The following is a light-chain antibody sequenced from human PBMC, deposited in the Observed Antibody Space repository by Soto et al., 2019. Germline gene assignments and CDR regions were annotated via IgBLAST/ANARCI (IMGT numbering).Light chain of an antibody. Sequence: QSALTQPASVSGSPGQSITISCTGTSSDIGRYNYVSWYQQLPGKVPKLMIYGVSNRPSGVSHRFSGSKSGNTASLTIPGLQDEDEADYYCSSYTFSSTLVVFGGGTKVTVL. J-gene: IGLJ3*02. CDR3: SSYTFSSTLVV. CDR1: SSDIGRYNY. V-gene: IGLV2-14*03. CDR2: GVS.